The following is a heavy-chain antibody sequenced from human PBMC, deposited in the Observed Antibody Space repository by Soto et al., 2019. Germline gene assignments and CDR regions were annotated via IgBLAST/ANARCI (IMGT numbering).Heavy chain of an antibody. J-gene: IGHJ6*02. CDR1: DISITSGDSY. Sequence: QVQLQESGPGLVKPSQTLSLTCTVSDISITSGDSYWSWIRQRPGKGLEWIGYTYYRGNTAYNPSLRNRVSISVDTSDNQSSLTVNSVTAADTAVYYCVREGYNYNGMDVWGQGTTVTVSS. CDR3: VREGYNYNGMDV. CDR2: TYYRGNT. V-gene: IGHV4-30-4*01.